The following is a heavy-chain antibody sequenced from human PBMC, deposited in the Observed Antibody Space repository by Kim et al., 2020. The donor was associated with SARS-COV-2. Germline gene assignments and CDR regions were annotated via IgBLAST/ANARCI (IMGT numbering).Heavy chain of an antibody. D-gene: IGHD3-16*01. J-gene: IGHJ2*01. CDR3: ARRGGRAWYSDL. CDR1: GGSVSNYY. Sequence: SETLSLTCTVSGGSVSNYYWSWVRQPPGKGLECIGYISYSGSTNNNPSLKSRVTISVDTSKNQLSLNLTSVSAADTAVYNGARRGGRAWYSDLWGRATL. V-gene: IGHV4-59*08. CDR2: ISYSGST.